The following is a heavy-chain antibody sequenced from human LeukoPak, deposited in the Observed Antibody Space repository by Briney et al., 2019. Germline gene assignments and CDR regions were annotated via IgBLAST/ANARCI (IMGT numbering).Heavy chain of an antibody. V-gene: IGHV1-69*04. CDR3: ARDRGITMIVVAPFDY. Sequence: SVKVSCRASGGXFSSYAISWGRQPPGQGLEWVGRIIPILGIANYAQKFQGRVTITADKSTSTAYMELSSLRSEDTAVYYCARDRGITMIVVAPFDYRGQGILVTVSS. J-gene: IGHJ4*02. CDR1: GGXFSSYA. CDR2: IIPILGIA. D-gene: IGHD3-22*01.